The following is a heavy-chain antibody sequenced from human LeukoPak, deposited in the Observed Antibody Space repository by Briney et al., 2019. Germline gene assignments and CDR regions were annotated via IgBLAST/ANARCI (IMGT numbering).Heavy chain of an antibody. D-gene: IGHD5-12*01. CDR2: ITYSGST. Sequence: PSQTLSLTCTVSGGSISSDDYYWRWIRQPPGKGLEWIGHITYSGSTDYSPSLRSRVTMSVDTSKNQFSLKLTSVTAAETAMYFGARGGVGGYDYFDSWGQGTLVAVSS. CDR3: ARGGVGGYDYFDS. J-gene: IGHJ4*02. V-gene: IGHV4-30-4*01. CDR1: GGSISSDDYY.